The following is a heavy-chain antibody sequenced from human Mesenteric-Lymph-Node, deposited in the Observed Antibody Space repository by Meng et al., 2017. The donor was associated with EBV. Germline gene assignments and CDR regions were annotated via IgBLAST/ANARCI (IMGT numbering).Heavy chain of an antibody. D-gene: IGHD3-22*01. Sequence: QVDLQESGPGLWKPSGTLSLTFDVSGGSITSSNWWSWFRQPPGKGLEWIGEIFHSGSAKYNPSLKSRVTISVDKSKNHFSLRLSSVTAADTAVYYCVRRVVVMKEEELDHWGQGTLVTVSS. CDR1: GGSITSSNW. CDR3: VRRVVVMKEEELDH. J-gene: IGHJ4*02. CDR2: IFHSGSA. V-gene: IGHV4-4*02.